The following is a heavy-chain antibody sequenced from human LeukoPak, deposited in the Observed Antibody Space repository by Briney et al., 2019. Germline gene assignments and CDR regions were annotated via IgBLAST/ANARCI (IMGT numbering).Heavy chain of an antibody. D-gene: IGHD1-26*01. CDR1: GYIFTSYL. CDR3: AREFGATYWFDP. J-gene: IGHJ5*02. Sequence: ASVKVSCTASGYIFTSYLLHWVRQAPGQGLWWMGIIDPSGGNTVYAQKFQGRVTMTRDTSTSTVYMELSSLRSEDTAVYYCAREFGATYWFDPWGQGTLVTVSS. CDR2: IDPSGGNT. V-gene: IGHV1-46*01.